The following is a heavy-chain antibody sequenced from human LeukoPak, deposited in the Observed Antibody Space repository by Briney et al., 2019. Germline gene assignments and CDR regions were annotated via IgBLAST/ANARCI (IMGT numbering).Heavy chain of an antibody. CDR2: IYHSGST. CDR1: GGSISSSNW. V-gene: IGHV4-4*02. D-gene: IGHD6-19*01. Sequence: PSGTLSLTCAVSGGSISSSNWWSWVRQPPGKGLEWIGEIYHSGSTNYNPSLKSRVTISVDKSENQFSLKLSSVTAADTAVYYCSGWSGTNLDYWGQGTLVTVSS. CDR3: SGWSGTNLDY. J-gene: IGHJ4*02.